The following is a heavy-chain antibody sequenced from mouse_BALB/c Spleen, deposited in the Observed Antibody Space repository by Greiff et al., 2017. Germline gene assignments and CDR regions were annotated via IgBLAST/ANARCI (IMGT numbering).Heavy chain of an antibody. J-gene: IGHJ1*01. CDR1: GFTFSSYA. CDR2: ISSGGST. CDR3: ARERNYYGSFDV. D-gene: IGHD1-1*01. Sequence: EVKLVESGGGLVKPGGSLKLSCAASGFTFSSYAMSWVRQTPEKRLEWVASISSGGSTYYPDSVKGRFTISRDNARNILYLQMSSLRSEDTAMYYCARERNYYGSFDVWGEGTTVTVSA. V-gene: IGHV5-6-5*01.